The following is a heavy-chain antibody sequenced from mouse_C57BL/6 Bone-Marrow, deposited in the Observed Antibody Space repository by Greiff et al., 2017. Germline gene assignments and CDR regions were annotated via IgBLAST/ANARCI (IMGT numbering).Heavy chain of an antibody. CDR1: GFTFSSYA. CDR3: ARSDYGSGYGFAY. CDR2: LSDGGSYT. Sequence: EVKLMESGGGLVKPGGSLKLSCAASGFTFSSYAMSWVRQTPEKRLEWVATLSDGGSYTYYPDNVKGRFTISRDNAKTNLYLQMSHLKSEDTAMYYCARSDYGSGYGFAYWGQGTLVTVSA. J-gene: IGHJ3*01. D-gene: IGHD1-1*01. V-gene: IGHV5-4*03.